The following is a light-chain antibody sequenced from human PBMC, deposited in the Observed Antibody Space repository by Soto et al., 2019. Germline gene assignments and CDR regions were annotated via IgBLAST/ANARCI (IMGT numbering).Light chain of an antibody. J-gene: IGLJ2*01. Sequence: QSALTQPRSVSGSPGQSVTISCTGTSSDVGGYNYVSWYQQHPGKAPKLMIYDVSTRPSGVPDRFSGSKSGNTASLTISGLQAEDEADYYCSSYEGSNSVVFGGGTKRTVL. CDR1: SSDVGGYNY. CDR3: SSYEGSNSVV. CDR2: DVS. V-gene: IGLV2-11*01.